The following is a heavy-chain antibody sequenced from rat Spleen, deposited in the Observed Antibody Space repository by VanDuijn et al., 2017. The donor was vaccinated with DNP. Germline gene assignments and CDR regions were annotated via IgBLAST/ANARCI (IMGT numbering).Heavy chain of an antibody. V-gene: IGHV3-3*01. CDR1: GHSITNNYR. CDR3: AIQLGVFDY. J-gene: IGHJ2*01. CDR2: INSAGRI. Sequence: EVQLQESGPGLVTPSQSLSLTCSVTGHSITNNYRWNWLRKFPGNKLEWMGYINSAGRINYNPSLKSRIPITTDTSKNQFFLQVNSVATEDTATYYCAIQLGVFDYWGQGVMVTVSS. D-gene: IGHD5-1*01.